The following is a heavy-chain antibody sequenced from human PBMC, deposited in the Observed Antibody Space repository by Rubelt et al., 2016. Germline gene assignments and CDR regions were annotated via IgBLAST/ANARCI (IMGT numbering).Heavy chain of an antibody. CDR3: ARPYDPNDAFDV. CDR2: IRQDGSEK. Sequence: GGSLRLSCAASGFTFSSYWMSWVRQAPGKGLEWVANIRQDGSEKYYVDSVKGRFTISRDNAKNLLYLQMNSLRAEDTAVYYCARPYDPNDAFDVWGQGTMVTVSS. V-gene: IGHV3-7*01. D-gene: IGHD2-21*01. CDR1: GFTFSSYW. J-gene: IGHJ3*01.